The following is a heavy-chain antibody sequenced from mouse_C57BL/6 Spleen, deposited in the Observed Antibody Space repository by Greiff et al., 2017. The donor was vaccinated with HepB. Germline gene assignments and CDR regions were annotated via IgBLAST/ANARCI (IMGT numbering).Heavy chain of an antibody. Sequence: QVQLKQPGAELVRPGTSVKLSCKASGYTFTSYWMHWVKQRPGQGLEWIGVIDPSDSYTNYNQKFKGKATLTVDTSSSTAYMQLSSLTSEDSAVYYCARDYYGSSFYWGQGTLVTVSA. V-gene: IGHV1-59*01. CDR2: IDPSDSYT. J-gene: IGHJ3*01. CDR1: GYTFTSYW. D-gene: IGHD1-1*01. CDR3: ARDYYGSSFY.